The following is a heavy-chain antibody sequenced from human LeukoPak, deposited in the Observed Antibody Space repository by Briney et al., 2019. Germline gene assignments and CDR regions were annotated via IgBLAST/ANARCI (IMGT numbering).Heavy chain of an antibody. D-gene: IGHD6-13*01. CDR2: IIPIFGTP. J-gene: IGHJ4*02. CDR3: AREVIVAATPLFDS. Sequence: GASVKVSCKASGYTFNSYAISWVRQAPGQGLEWMGGIIPIFGTPNYAQKFQGRVTITADKSTSTAYMELSSLTSDDTALYYCAREVIVAATPLFDSWGQGTLVTVSS. V-gene: IGHV1-69*06. CDR1: GYTFNSYA.